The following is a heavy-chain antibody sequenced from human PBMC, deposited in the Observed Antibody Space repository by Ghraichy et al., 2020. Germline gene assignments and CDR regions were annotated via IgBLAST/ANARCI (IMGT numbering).Heavy chain of an antibody. CDR1: GGSMSSYY. CDR3: ARGRAGLPSYYGMDV. D-gene: IGHD5-12*01. J-gene: IGHJ6*02. V-gene: IGHV4-59*01. Sequence: SETLSLTCTVSGGSMSSYYWSWIRQPPGKGLEWIGYIYYTGSTNYNPSLKSRVTISVDTSKNQFSLKLSSVTAADTAVYYCARGRAGLPSYYGMDVWGQGTTVTVSS. CDR2: IYYTGST.